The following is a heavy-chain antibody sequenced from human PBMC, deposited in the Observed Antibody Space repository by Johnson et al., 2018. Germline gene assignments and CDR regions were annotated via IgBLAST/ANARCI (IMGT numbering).Heavy chain of an antibody. V-gene: IGHV3-9*01. CDR3: AKAIAARRCCYYYYGMDV. CDR1: GFTFDDYA. J-gene: IGHJ6*02. Sequence: VQLQESGGGLVQPGGSLRLSCAASGFTFDDYAMHWVRQAPGKGLEWVSGISWNSGSIVYADSVKGRFTISRDKAKNSLYLQRNSLRAEDTALYYCAKAIAARRCCYYYYGMDVWGQGTTVTVSS. CDR2: ISWNSGSI. D-gene: IGHD6-6*01.